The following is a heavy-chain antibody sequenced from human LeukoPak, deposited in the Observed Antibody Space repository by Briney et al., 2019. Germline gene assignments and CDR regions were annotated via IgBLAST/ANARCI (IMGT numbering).Heavy chain of an antibody. CDR3: ARVSYYYDTSGYYPAGMDV. CDR2: INAGNGDT. CDR1: GYSFTSYA. Sequence: ASVKVSCRASGYSFTSYAMNWVRRAPGQRLEWMGWINAGNGDTTHSQNFQGRVTITRDTSASTAYMELRSLRSEGTAVYYCARVSYYYDTSGYYPAGMDVWGQGTTVTVSS. J-gene: IGHJ6*02. V-gene: IGHV1-3*01. D-gene: IGHD3-22*01.